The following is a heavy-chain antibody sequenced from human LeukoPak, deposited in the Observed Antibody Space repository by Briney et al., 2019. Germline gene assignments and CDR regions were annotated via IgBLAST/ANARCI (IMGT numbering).Heavy chain of an antibody. CDR3: ARVRKTDVVVPAAYIFDY. CDR2: INPNSGCT. Sequence: ASVTVSCKASGYTFTGYYMHWVRQAPGQGLEWMGWINPNSGCTNYAQKFQGRVTMTRDTSISTAYMELSRLRSDDTAVYYCARVRKTDVVVPAAYIFDYWGQGTLVTVPS. CDR1: GYTFTGYY. V-gene: IGHV1-2*02. J-gene: IGHJ4*02. D-gene: IGHD2-2*01.